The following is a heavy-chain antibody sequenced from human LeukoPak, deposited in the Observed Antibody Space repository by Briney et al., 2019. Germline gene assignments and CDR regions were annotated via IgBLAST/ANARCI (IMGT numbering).Heavy chain of an antibody. CDR2: IYTSGST. J-gene: IGHJ4*02. CDR1: GGSISSYY. D-gene: IGHD3-10*01. Sequence: SETLSLTCTVSGGSISSYYWSWIRQPAGKGLEWIGRIYTSGSTNYNPSLKSRVTISVDKSKNQFSLKLSSVTAADTAVYYCARDRYRSGSLERFDYWGQGTLVTVSS. CDR3: ARDRYRSGSLERFDY. V-gene: IGHV4-4*07.